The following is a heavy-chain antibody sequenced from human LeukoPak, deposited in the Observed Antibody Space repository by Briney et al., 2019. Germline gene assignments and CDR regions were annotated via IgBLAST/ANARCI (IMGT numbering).Heavy chain of an antibody. CDR1: GYSLGKNYY. V-gene: IGHV4-38-2*01. Sequence: SETLSLTCAVSGYSLGKNYYWGWIRQPPGKGLEWIGRIYGTGSTPYNPSLMNRVTMSVDTSKNHFSLKLTSVTAADTAVYYCARYDSRGSASTRFDYWGQGILVTISS. CDR2: IYGTGST. D-gene: IGHD3-16*01. J-gene: IGHJ4*02. CDR3: ARYDSRGSASTRFDY.